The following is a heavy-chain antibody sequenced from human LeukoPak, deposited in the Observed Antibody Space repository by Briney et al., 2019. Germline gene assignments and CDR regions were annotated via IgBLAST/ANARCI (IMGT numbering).Heavy chain of an antibody. Sequence: SETLSLTCAVYGGSFSGYYWSWIRQPPGKGLEWIGEINHSGSTNYNPSLKGRVTISVDTSKNQFSLKLSSVTAADTAVYYCARGLGGHYYDSSGYYQFDYWGQGTLVTVSS. CDR1: GGSFSGYY. D-gene: IGHD3-22*01. CDR2: INHSGST. V-gene: IGHV4-34*01. J-gene: IGHJ4*02. CDR3: ARGLGGHYYDSSGYYQFDY.